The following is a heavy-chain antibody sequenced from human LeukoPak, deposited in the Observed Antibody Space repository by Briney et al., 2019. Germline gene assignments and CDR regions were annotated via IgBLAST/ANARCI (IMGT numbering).Heavy chain of an antibody. J-gene: IGHJ5*02. D-gene: IGHD3-3*01. CDR3: ARVGSGYYTWFDP. Sequence: SETLSLTCTVSGGSISSSSYYWGWIRQPPGKGLEWIGYIYYSGSTNYNPSLKSRVTISVDTSKNQFSLKLSSVTAADTAVYYCARVGSGYYTWFDPWGQGTLVTVSS. V-gene: IGHV4-61*05. CDR1: GGSISSSSYY. CDR2: IYYSGST.